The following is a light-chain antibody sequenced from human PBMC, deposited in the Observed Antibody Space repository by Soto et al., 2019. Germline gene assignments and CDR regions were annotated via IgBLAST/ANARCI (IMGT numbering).Light chain of an antibody. V-gene: IGKV1-5*01. CDR2: DAS. J-gene: IGKJ3*01. CDR3: QHYNTYSKT. CDR1: QSISGW. Sequence: DIQMTQSPSTLPASVGDRVTITCGASQSISGWLEWYQQKPGKAPKLLIYDASILASGVPSRFRGGGFGTEFTLNISSLPPDDSDIYYCQHYNTYSKTFGPGTKVDIK.